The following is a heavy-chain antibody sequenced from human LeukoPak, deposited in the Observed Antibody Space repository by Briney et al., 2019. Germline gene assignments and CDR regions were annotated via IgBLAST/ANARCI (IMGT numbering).Heavy chain of an antibody. V-gene: IGHV1-2*02. J-gene: IGHJ4*02. CDR1: GHTFTGYY. Sequence: ASVKVSCKASGHTFTGYYMHWVRQAPGQGLEWMGWINPNSGGTNYARKFQGRVTMTRDTSTSTVYLELSSLRSEDTAVYYCTRGGEYSASPGVYWGQGTLVTVSS. CDR2: INPNSGGT. CDR3: TRGGEYSASPGVY. D-gene: IGHD2/OR15-2a*01.